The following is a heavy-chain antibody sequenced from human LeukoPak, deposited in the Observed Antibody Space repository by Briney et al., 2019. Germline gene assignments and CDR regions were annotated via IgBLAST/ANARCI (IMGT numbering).Heavy chain of an antibody. CDR3: AKDSYSRLRWQTTPDY. CDR1: GFTFSSYG. D-gene: IGHD4-23*01. Sequence: PGRSLRLSCAASGFTFSSYGMHWVRQAPGKGLGWVAVISYDGSNKYYADSVKGRFTISRDNSKNTLYLQMNSLRAEDTAVYYCAKDSYSRLRWQTTPDYWGQGTLVTVSS. V-gene: IGHV3-30*18. J-gene: IGHJ4*02. CDR2: ISYDGSNK.